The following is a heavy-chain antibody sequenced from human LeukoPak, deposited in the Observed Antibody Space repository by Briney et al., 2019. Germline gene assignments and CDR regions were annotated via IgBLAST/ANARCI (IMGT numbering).Heavy chain of an antibody. J-gene: IGHJ4*02. CDR2: IYYSGST. Sequence: SETPSLTCTVSGYSISTGYYWDWIRQPPGKGLEWIGYIYYSGSTNYNPSLKSRVTISVDTSKNQFSLKLSSVTAADTAVYYCARVVSSSPGVYYFDYWGQGTLVTVSS. V-gene: IGHV4-61*01. CDR3: ARVVSSSPGVYYFDY. CDR1: GYSISTGYY. D-gene: IGHD6-6*01.